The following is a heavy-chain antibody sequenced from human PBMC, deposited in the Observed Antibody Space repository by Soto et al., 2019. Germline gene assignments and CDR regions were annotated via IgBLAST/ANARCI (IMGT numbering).Heavy chain of an antibody. CDR3: ARDLNTAMLYIDY. Sequence: QVQLVESGGGVVQPGRSLRLSCAASGFTFSSYAMHWVRQAPGKGLEWVAVISYDGSNKYYADSVKGRFTISRDNSKNTLYLQMNSLRAEDTAVYYCARDLNTAMLYIDYWGQGTLVTVSS. V-gene: IGHV3-30-3*01. D-gene: IGHD5-18*01. J-gene: IGHJ4*02. CDR1: GFTFSSYA. CDR2: ISYDGSNK.